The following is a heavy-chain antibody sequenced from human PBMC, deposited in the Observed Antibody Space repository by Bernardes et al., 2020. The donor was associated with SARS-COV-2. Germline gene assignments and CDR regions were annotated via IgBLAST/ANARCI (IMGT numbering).Heavy chain of an antibody. Sequence: GGSLRLSCAASGFPFSSNYMTWVRQAPGKGLEWVSVIYAAGSTYYADSVKGRFTISRDIAKSTLFLQLNSLRVEDTAVYYCARGGGGYYYGLDVWGQGTTVTVSS. CDR3: ARGGGGYYYGLDV. D-gene: IGHD3-16*01. J-gene: IGHJ6*02. V-gene: IGHV3-53*01. CDR2: IYAAGST. CDR1: GFPFSSNY.